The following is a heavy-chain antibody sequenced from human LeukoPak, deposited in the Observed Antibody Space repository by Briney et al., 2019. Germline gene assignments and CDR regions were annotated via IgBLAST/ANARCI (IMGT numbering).Heavy chain of an antibody. CDR2: INHSGST. CDR1: GGSFSGYY. J-gene: IGHJ3*02. CDR3: ARSDGYGLVGI. Sequence: PSETLSLTCAVYGGSFSGYYWSWIRQPPGKGLEWIGEINHSGSTNYKSSLKSRVTISVDTSKNQFSLKLSSVTAADTAVYYCARSDGYGLVGIWGQGTMITVSS. D-gene: IGHD3-10*01. V-gene: IGHV4-34*01.